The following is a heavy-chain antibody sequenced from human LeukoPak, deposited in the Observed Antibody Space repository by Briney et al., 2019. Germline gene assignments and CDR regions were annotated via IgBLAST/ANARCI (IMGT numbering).Heavy chain of an antibody. CDR3: VREGTYFFASGSFQGYYFDN. CDR2: ISNDGSDK. D-gene: IGHD3-10*01. CDR1: GVTFSNYA. Sequence: GGALRLSCAAPGVTFSNYAMHWVRPSPGKGLEWVAVISNDGSDKHHADSVKGRFTVSRDNSKHTVYLQMDRLRVEDTAIYYCVREGTYFFASGSFQGYYFDNWGQGTLVTVSS. J-gene: IGHJ4*02. V-gene: IGHV3-30*03.